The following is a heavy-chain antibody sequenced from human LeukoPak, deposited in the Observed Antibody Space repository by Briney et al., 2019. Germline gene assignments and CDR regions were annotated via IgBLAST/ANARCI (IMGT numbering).Heavy chain of an antibody. D-gene: IGHD3-22*01. CDR2: ISYDGSNK. V-gene: IGHV3-30*18. CDR1: GFTFSSYG. Sequence: GGSLRLSCAASGFTFSSYGMHWVRQAPGKGREGVAVISYDGSNKYYADSVKGRFTISRDNSKNTLYLQMDSLRAEDTAVYYCAKDLNNYYDSSGYPGGAWGQGTLVTVSS. J-gene: IGHJ4*02. CDR3: AKDLNNYYDSSGYPGGA.